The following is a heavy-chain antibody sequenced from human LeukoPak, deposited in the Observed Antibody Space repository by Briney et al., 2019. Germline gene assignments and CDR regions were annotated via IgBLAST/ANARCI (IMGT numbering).Heavy chain of an antibody. V-gene: IGHV4-31*03. Sequence: SETLSLTCTVSGGSISSGGYYWSWIRQHPGKGLEWIWHIYYSGTSFYNPSLTSRVTISVETSKNQFSLNLTSLNDADTAVYYCARIERRSYSLGFDYWGQGTLVTVSS. CDR2: IYYSGTS. J-gene: IGHJ4*02. CDR1: GGSISSGGYY. D-gene: IGHD1-1*01. CDR3: ARIERRSYSLGFDY.